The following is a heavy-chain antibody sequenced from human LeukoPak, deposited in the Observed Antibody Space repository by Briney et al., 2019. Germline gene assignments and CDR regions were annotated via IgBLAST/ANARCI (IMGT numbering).Heavy chain of an antibody. J-gene: IGHJ6*03. V-gene: IGHV3-48*01. D-gene: IGHD6-13*01. Sequence: PGRSLRLSCAASGFTFSSYAMHWVRQAPGKGLEWVSYISSSSSTIYYADSVKGRFTISRDNAKNSLYLQMNSLRAEDTAVYCCARVPAKQQLVPDYYYYYMDVWGKGTTVTVPS. CDR2: ISSSSSTI. CDR1: GFTFSSYA. CDR3: ARVPAKQQLVPDYYYYYMDV.